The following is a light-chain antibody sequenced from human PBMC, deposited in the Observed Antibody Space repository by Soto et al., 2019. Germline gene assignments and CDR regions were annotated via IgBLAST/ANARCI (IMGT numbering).Light chain of an antibody. Sequence: EIVLTQSPATLSVSTGESVTLSCRASQLFSSNLAWYQRRPGQAPRLLIYGSSTRATGVPARFSGSASGTEFTLTISSLQSEDFGVYYCQQYNDWPRTFGQGTRLEI. V-gene: IGKV3-15*01. J-gene: IGKJ5*01. CDR1: QLFSSN. CDR3: QQYNDWPRT. CDR2: GSS.